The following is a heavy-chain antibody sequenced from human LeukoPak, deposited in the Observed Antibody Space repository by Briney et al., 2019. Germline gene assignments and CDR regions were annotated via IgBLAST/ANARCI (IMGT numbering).Heavy chain of an antibody. Sequence: VASVKVSCKASGGTFSSYAISWVRQAPGQGLEWMGGIIPIFGTANYAQNFQGRVTITADESTSTAYMDLSSLRSEDTAVYYCARGAGDSNGYYYVYWGQGTRVIVSS. CDR2: IIPIFGTA. CDR1: GGTFSSYA. J-gene: IGHJ4*02. D-gene: IGHD3-22*01. V-gene: IGHV1-69*13. CDR3: ARGAGDSNGYYYVY.